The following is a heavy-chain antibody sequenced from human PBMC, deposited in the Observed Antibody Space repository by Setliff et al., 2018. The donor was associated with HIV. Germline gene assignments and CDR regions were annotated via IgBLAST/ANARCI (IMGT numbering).Heavy chain of an antibody. D-gene: IGHD3-10*01. V-gene: IGHV1-2*02. Sequence: ASVKVSCKASGYTFTGHYLHWVRQAPGQGLEWLGWVNPNSGDAIYAQNFQGRVTMTRDTSINAAYMELRGLRSDDTAVYYCSRNFGLSPSGKYYYYYGMDIWGQGTTVTVSS. CDR2: VNPNSGDA. CDR1: GYTFTGHY. CDR3: SRNFGLSPSGKYYYYYGMDI. J-gene: IGHJ6*02.